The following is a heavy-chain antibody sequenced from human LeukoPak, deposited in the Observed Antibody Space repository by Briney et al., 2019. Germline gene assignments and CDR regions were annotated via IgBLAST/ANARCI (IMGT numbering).Heavy chain of an antibody. CDR2: ISTDGSST. Sequence: PGGSLRLSCAASGFTFSSYWMHWVRQAPGKGLVWVSRISTDGSSTNSADSVKGRPTISRDNAKNTLYLQMNSLRAEDTAVYYCVREYSSSSGRAFDMWGQGTMVTVSP. CDR1: GFTFSSYW. CDR3: VREYSSSSGRAFDM. D-gene: IGHD6-6*01. V-gene: IGHV3-74*01. J-gene: IGHJ3*02.